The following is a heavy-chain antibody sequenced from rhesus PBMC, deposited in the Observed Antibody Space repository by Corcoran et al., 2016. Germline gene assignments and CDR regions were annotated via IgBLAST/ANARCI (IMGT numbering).Heavy chain of an antibody. J-gene: IGHJ6*01. CDR2: IYGSGSST. Sequence: QLQLQESGPGLVKPSETLSVTCAASGGSISSSYWSWTRQAPGKGLEWIGYIYGSGSSTNYHPSLKSLVGLLVDTSKNQLSLKLSSVTTADTAVYYCARGVDYVRNYGLDSWGQGVVVTVSS. CDR1: GGSISSSY. V-gene: IGHV4-169*01. CDR3: ARGVDYVRNYGLDS. D-gene: IGHD4-29*01.